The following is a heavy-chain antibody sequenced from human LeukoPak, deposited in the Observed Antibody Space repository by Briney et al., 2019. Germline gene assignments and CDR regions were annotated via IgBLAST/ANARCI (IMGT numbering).Heavy chain of an antibody. CDR1: GFTFSSYG. Sequence: GGSLRLSCAASGFTFSSYGMHWVRQAPGKGLEWGAFIRYDGSNKYYADSVKGRFTISRDNSKNTLYLQMNSLRAEDTAVYYCAKDETYYDFWSGPDYWGQGTLVTVSS. CDR2: IRYDGSNK. V-gene: IGHV3-30*02. CDR3: AKDETYYDFWSGPDY. J-gene: IGHJ4*02. D-gene: IGHD3-3*01.